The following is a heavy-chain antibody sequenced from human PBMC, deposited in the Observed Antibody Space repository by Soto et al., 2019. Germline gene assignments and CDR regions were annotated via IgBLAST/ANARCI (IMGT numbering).Heavy chain of an antibody. V-gene: IGHV4-39*02. D-gene: IGHD6-13*01. J-gene: IGHJ4*02. CDR1: GGSISSSSYY. CDR3: AREHRRYSSSCYFVY. Sequence: QLQLQESGPGLVKPSETLSLTCTVSGGSISSSSYYWGWIRQPPGKGLEWSGSIYYSGSTYYNPSFKSRVTISVDTSKNQFSLKLSSVTAADTAVYYCAREHRRYSSSCYFVYWGQGTLVTVSS. CDR2: IYYSGST.